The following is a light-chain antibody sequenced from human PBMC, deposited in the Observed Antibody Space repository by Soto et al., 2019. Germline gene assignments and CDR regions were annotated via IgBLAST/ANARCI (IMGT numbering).Light chain of an antibody. Sequence: EIVLTQSPGTQSLSPGERATLSCRASQSVSSSYLAWYQQKPGQAPRLLIYGASTRATGTPDRFSGSGSGTDFTFTISRLESEDFAVYFCQQYGSSPLTFGGGTKVEIK. J-gene: IGKJ4*01. CDR1: QSVSSSY. CDR3: QQYGSSPLT. V-gene: IGKV3-20*01. CDR2: GAS.